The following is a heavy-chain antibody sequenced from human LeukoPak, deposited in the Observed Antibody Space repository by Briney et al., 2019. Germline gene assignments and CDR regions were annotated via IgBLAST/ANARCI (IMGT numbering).Heavy chain of an antibody. D-gene: IGHD3-22*01. CDR3: ARDGLYYYDSSGYYY. V-gene: IGHV3-48*01. J-gene: IGHJ4*02. CDR2: ISSSSSTI. Sequence: GVSLRLSCAASGFTFSSYSMNWVRQAPGKGLEWVSYISSSSSTIYYADSVKGRFTISRDNAKNSLYLQMNSLRAEDTAVYYCARDGLYYYDSSGYYYWGQGTLVTVSS. CDR1: GFTFSSYS.